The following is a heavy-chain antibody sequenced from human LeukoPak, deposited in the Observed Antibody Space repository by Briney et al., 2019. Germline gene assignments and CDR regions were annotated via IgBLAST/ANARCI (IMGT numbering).Heavy chain of an antibody. V-gene: IGHV3-23*01. J-gene: IGHJ4*02. CDR3: ATLVRAYYPHFDF. Sequence: GGSLRLSCAASGFTFGSYGMSWVRQAPGKGLEWVSTISGSGATLFYADAVKGRFTISRDNSKNTVYLQMNTLRAEDTAVYYCATLVRAYYPHFDFWGQGTLVTVSS. CDR1: GFTFGSYG. D-gene: IGHD3-3*01. CDR2: ISGSGATL.